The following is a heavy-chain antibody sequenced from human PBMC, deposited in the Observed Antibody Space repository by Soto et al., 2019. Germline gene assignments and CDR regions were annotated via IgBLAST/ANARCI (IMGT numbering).Heavy chain of an antibody. Sequence: GGSLRLSCAASGFTFSSYAMHWVRQAPGKGLEWVAVISYDGSNKYYVDSVKGRFTISRDNSKNTLYLQMNSLRAEDTAVYYCARDFGRIRGMDVWGQGTTVTVSS. CDR3: ARDFGRIRGMDV. CDR2: ISYDGSNK. V-gene: IGHV3-30-3*01. D-gene: IGHD3-3*02. CDR1: GFTFSSYA. J-gene: IGHJ6*02.